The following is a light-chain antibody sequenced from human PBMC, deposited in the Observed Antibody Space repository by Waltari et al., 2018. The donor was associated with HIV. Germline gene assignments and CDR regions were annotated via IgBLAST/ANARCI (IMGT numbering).Light chain of an antibody. J-gene: IGKJ4*01. V-gene: IGKV3-11*01. CDR2: DTS. CDR3: QQSYNLVT. CDR1: QNIANS. Sequence: EVVLTQSPATLSLSPGERATLSCRASQNIANSLAWYQQRRGQAPRLLIYDTSNRATGVPARFSGSGSGTDFTLTISSLEPEDFAVCYCQQSYNLVTFGGGTKVELK.